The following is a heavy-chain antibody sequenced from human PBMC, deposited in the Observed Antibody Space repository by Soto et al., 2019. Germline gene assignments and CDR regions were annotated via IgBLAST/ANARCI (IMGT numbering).Heavy chain of an antibody. D-gene: IGHD3-22*01. CDR3: ARDAPDYYDSSGYYWKKYYFDY. Sequence: PGGSLRLSCAASGFTFSSYWMHWVRQAPGKGLVWVSRINSDGSSTSYADSVKGRFTISRDNAKNTLYLQMNSLRAEDTAVYYCARDAPDYYDSSGYYWKKYYFDYWGQGTLVTVSS. CDR1: GFTFSSYW. J-gene: IGHJ4*02. CDR2: INSDGSST. V-gene: IGHV3-74*01.